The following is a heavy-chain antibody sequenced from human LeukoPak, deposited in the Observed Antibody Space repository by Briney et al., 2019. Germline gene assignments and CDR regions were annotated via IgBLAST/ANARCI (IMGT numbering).Heavy chain of an antibody. CDR1: GFTFSDYY. CDR3: ARQKWEPYFDY. J-gene: IGHJ4*02. D-gene: IGHD1-26*01. V-gene: IGHV3-11*01. Sequence: GGSLRLSCAASGFTFSDYYMSWIRQAPGKGLEWVSYISSSGSTIYYADSVKGRFTISRDNTKNSLYLQMNSLRAEDTAVYYCARQKWEPYFDYWGQGTLVTVSS. CDR2: ISSSGSTI.